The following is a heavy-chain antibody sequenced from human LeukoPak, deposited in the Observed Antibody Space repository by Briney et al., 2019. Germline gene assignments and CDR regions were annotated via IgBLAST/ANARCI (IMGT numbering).Heavy chain of an antibody. J-gene: IGHJ4*02. CDR2: IYPGDSDT. CDR3: ARHLREGAIGPYFDY. Sequence: GESLKISCKGSGXSFTSYWIGWVRQMPGKGLEWMGIIYPGDSDTRYSPSFQGQVTISADKSISTAYLQWSSLKASDTAMYCCARHLREGAIGPYFDYWGQGALVTVSS. CDR1: GXSFTSYW. V-gene: IGHV5-51*01. D-gene: IGHD1-26*01.